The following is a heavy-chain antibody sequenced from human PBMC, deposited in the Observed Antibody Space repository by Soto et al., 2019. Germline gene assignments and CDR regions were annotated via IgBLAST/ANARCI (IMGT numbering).Heavy chain of an antibody. CDR3: AKDGIAAGDYYYYGMDV. CDR2: ISYDGSNK. Sequence: PGGSLRLSCAASGFTFSSYGMHWVRQAPGKGLEWVAVISYDGSNKYYADSVKGRFTISRDNSKNTLYLQMNSLRAEDTSLYYCAKDGIAAGDYYYYGMDVWGQGTTVTVSS. D-gene: IGHD6-13*01. V-gene: IGHV3-30*18. CDR1: GFTFSSYG. J-gene: IGHJ6*02.